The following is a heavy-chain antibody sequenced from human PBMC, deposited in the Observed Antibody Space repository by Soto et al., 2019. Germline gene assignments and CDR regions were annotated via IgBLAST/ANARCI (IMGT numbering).Heavy chain of an antibody. Sequence: SVKVSCKASGGTFSSYTISWLRQAPGQGLEWMGRIIPILGIANYAQKFQGRVTITADKSTSTAYMELSSLRSEDTAVYYCARDRMHGSGSYYNANFDYWGQGTLVTVSS. CDR1: GGTFSSYT. J-gene: IGHJ4*02. CDR3: ARDRMHGSGSYYNANFDY. D-gene: IGHD3-10*01. CDR2: IIPILGIA. V-gene: IGHV1-69*04.